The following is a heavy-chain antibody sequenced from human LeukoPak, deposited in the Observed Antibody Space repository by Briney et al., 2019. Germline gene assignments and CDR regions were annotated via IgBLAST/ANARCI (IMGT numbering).Heavy chain of an antibody. J-gene: IGHJ4*02. CDR2: IGSSGDT. V-gene: IGHV3-13*01. CDR3: ASLGSSTVTIDY. Sequence: GGSLRLSCSASGFTFSNYDIHWVRQATGKGLEWVSAIGSSGDTYYIDSVKDRFTISRESAKNSLYLRMNSLRAEDTAVYYCASLGSSTVTIDYWGQGTLVTVSS. CDR1: GFTFSNYD. D-gene: IGHD4-17*01.